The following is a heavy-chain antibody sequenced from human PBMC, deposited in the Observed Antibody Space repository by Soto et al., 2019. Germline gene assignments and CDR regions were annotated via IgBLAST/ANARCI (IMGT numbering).Heavy chain of an antibody. CDR1: GFTFSSYA. CDR2: ISGSGGST. CDR3: SKEVVVAATPYYYYYCMDV. Sequence: GGSLRLSCAASGFTFSSYAMSWVRQAPGKGLEWVSAISGSGGSTYYADSVKGRFTISRDNSKNTLYLQMNSLRAEDTAVYYCSKEVVVAATPYYYYYCMDVWGQGTTVTVSS. D-gene: IGHD2-15*01. V-gene: IGHV3-23*01. J-gene: IGHJ6*02.